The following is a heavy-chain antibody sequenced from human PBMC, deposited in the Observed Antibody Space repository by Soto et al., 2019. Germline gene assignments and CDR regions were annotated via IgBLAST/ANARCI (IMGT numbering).Heavy chain of an antibody. J-gene: IGHJ4*02. D-gene: IGHD1-26*01. Sequence: WWSLRLSCSASVFTFSSYTMNWFRQAPGKGLEWVSCIGSSSSYIYYADSVKGRFTISRDNAKNSLYLQMNSLRAEDTAVYYCARGSAGSHPFDYWGRGTLVTVSS. CDR3: ARGSAGSHPFDY. CDR2: IGSSSSYI. V-gene: IGHV3-21*01. CDR1: VFTFSSYT.